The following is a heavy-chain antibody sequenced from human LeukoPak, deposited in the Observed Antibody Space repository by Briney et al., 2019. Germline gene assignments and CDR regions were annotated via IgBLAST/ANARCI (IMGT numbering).Heavy chain of an antibody. D-gene: IGHD3-16*01. CDR3: ARVMIRQSDYMDV. CDR1: GFSFSDHY. J-gene: IGHJ6*03. Sequence: GGSLRLSCVASGFSFSDHYMDWVRQAPGKGLEWVGRTRNRANGYSTEYAASVKGRFTVSRDDSKNSLFLQMNSLKTEDAAVYYCARVMIRQSDYMDVWGKGTTVTVSS. V-gene: IGHV3-72*01. CDR2: TRNRANGYST.